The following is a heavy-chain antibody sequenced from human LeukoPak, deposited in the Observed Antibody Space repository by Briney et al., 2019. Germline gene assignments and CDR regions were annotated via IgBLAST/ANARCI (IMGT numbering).Heavy chain of an antibody. J-gene: IGHJ4*02. V-gene: IGHV1-2*02. CDR2: VNPNSGGT. CDR1: GYTFTGYY. CDR3: ASLPGSGSYYNGGGDY. D-gene: IGHD3-10*01. Sequence: GASVKVSCKASGYTFTGYYMHWVRQAPGQGLEWMGWVNPNSGGTNYAQKFQGRVTMTRDTSISTAYMELSRLRSDDTAVYYCASLPGSGSYYNGGGDYWGQGTPVTVSS.